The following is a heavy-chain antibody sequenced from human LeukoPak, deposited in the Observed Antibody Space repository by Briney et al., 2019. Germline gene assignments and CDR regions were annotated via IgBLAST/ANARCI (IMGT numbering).Heavy chain of an antibody. V-gene: IGHV4-31*03. CDR3: VRARGTTAVTSRRYFDL. CDR2: SHYSGST. Sequence: PSETLSLTCTFSGASITTGGYYWGWIRQHPVKGLECIAYSHYSGSTYYNPSLKSRLSISVDTSKNQFSLRLNSVTAADTAIYYCVRARGTTAVTSRRYFDLWGRGTLVTVSS. CDR1: GASITTGGYY. J-gene: IGHJ2*01. D-gene: IGHD4-17*01.